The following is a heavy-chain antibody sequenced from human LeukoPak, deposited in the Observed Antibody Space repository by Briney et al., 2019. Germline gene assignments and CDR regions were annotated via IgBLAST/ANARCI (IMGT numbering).Heavy chain of an antibody. CDR3: AREMSYDSSGYFVY. CDR2: IYSGGNT. J-gene: IGHJ4*02. Sequence: GGSLRLSCAASGFSVSSNYMNWFRQAPGKGLEWVSVIYSGGNTDYADSVKGRFTISRDNSKNTLYLQMNSLRAEDTAVYYCAREMSYDSSGYFVYWGRGTLVTVSS. CDR1: GFSVSSNY. V-gene: IGHV3-66*01. D-gene: IGHD3-22*01.